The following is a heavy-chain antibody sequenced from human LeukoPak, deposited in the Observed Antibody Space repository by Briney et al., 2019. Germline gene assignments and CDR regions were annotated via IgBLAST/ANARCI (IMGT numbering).Heavy chain of an antibody. D-gene: IGHD2-2*01. V-gene: IGHV4-30-2*01. CDR3: ARDSGRVPAATPDAFDI. J-gene: IGHJ3*02. CDR1: GGSISSGGYY. Sequence: SQTLSLTCTVSGGSISSGGYYWSWIRQPPGKGLEWIGYIYHSGSTYYNPSLKSRVTISVDRSKNQFSLKLSSVTAADTAVYYCARDSGRVPAATPDAFDIWGQGTMVTVSS. CDR2: IYHSGST.